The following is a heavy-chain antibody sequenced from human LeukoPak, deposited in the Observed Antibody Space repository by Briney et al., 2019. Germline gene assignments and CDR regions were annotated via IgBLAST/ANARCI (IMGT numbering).Heavy chain of an antibody. J-gene: IGHJ6*02. D-gene: IGHD2-15*01. CDR2: INPSGGST. CDR3: ARDEVPAKIYYYYYYGMDV. Sequence: ASVKVSCKASGYTFTSYYMHWVRQAPGQGLEWMGIINPSGGSTSYAQKLQGRVTMTTDTSTSTAYMELRSLRSDDTAVYYCARDEVPAKIYYYYYYGMDVWGQGTTVTVSS. CDR1: GYTFTSYY. V-gene: IGHV1-46*01.